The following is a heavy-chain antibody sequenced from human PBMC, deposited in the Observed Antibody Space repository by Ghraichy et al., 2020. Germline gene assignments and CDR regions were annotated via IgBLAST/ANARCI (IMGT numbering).Heavy chain of an antibody. Sequence: SETLSLTCTVSGGSISSKYWSWIRQPPGKGLEWIGYIYYSGSTNYNPSLKSRVTISVETSKNQFSLKLSSVTAADTAVYYCAGTPARAYCSGGSCYPYYYYAMDFWGQGTTVTVSS. D-gene: IGHD2-15*01. V-gene: IGHV4-59*01. CDR1: GGSISSKY. CDR2: IYYSGST. J-gene: IGHJ6*02. CDR3: AGTPARAYCSGGSCYPYYYYAMDF.